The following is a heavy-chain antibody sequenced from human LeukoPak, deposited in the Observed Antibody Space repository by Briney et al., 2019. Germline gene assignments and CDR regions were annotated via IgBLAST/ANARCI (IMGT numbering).Heavy chain of an antibody. CDR3: ARFGTVPADY. J-gene: IGHJ4*02. Sequence: GGSLRLSCAASGFTFSSYSMNWVRQAPGKGLEWVSYISSSSTIYYADSVKGRFTISRDNAKNPLYLQMNSLRAEDTAVYYCARFGTVPADYWGQGTLVTVSS. CDR1: GFTFSSYS. CDR2: ISSSSTI. D-gene: IGHD2-2*01. V-gene: IGHV3-48*01.